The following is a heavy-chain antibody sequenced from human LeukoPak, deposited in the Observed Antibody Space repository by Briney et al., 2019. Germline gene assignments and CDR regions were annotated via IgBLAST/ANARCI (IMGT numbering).Heavy chain of an antibody. CDR2: ISGSGGST. J-gene: IGHJ4*02. CDR1: GFTFSSYA. Sequence: GGSLRLSCAASGFTFSSYAMSWVRQAPGKGLEWVSAISGSGGSTYYADSVKGRFTISRDNSKNTLYLQMSSLRAEDTAVYYCASNDGIFGVVPFDYWGQGTLVTVSS. V-gene: IGHV3-23*01. CDR3: ASNDGIFGVVPFDY. D-gene: IGHD3-3*01.